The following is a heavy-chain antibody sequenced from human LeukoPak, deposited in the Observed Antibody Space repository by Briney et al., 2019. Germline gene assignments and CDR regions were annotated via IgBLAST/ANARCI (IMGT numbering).Heavy chain of an antibody. CDR3: GRHYYGSGSPTGGAFDV. CDR2: IATDGSTT. D-gene: IGHD3-10*01. CDR1: VFRFSSYW. V-gene: IGHV3-74*01. Sequence: GSLRVSCAASVFRFSSYWVHWVRQAPGKGLVWVSRIATDGSTTRYADSARGRFTISRDNAKNTVYLQMNTLRADDTRVYYCGRHYYGSGSPTGGAFDVWGQGTMVTVSS. J-gene: IGHJ3*01.